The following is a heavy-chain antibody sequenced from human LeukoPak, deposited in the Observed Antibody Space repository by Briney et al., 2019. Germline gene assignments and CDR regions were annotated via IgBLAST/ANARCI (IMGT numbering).Heavy chain of an antibody. D-gene: IGHD3-10*01. Sequence: RASVKVSCKASGYTFTAYYVHWVRQAPGHGLEWLGRVYPNGGGTIYAQKFQGRVTLTRGTSITTAYMELGRLTSDDTAVYYCARVEGSAATASDWGQGTLVTVSS. CDR1: GYTFTAYY. CDR3: ARVEGSAATASD. CDR2: VYPNGGGT. J-gene: IGHJ4*02. V-gene: IGHV1-2*06.